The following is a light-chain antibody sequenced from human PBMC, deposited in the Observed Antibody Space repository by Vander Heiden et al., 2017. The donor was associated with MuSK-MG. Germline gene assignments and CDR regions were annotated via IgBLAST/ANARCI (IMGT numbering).Light chain of an antibody. CDR2: NNF. V-gene: IGLV1-44*01. J-gene: IGLJ2*01. CDR1: NSNIGTNP. CDR3: GAWDDSLNGLV. Sequence: SVLTQPPSVSGTPGPRVTISCSGGNSNIGTNPGNWYQQFPGTAPKLLIYNNFHRPSGVPDRFSGSRSGTSASLSISGLQSEDEADYYCGAWDDSLNGLVFGGGTKLIVL.